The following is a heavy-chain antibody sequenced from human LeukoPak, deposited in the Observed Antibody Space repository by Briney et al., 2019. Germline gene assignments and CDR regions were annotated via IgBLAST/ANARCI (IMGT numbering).Heavy chain of an antibody. Sequence: EASVKVSCKASGGTFSSYAISWVRQAPGQGLEWMGRIIPIFGTANYAQKFQGRVTITTDESTSTAYMELSSLRSEDTAVYYCARVSGSYLSLWGQGTLVTVSS. D-gene: IGHD1-26*01. CDR2: IIPIFGTA. V-gene: IGHV1-69*05. CDR3: ARVSGSYLSL. CDR1: GGTFSSYA. J-gene: IGHJ4*02.